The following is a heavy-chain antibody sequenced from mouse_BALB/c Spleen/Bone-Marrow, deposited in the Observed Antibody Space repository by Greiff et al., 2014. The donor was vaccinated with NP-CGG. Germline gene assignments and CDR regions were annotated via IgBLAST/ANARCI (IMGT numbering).Heavy chain of an antibody. Sequence: EVKLVESGPDLVKPSQSLSLTCTITGYSITSGYSWHWIRQFPGNKLEWMGYIHYSGSTNYNPSLKSRISITRDTSKNKFFLQLKSVTTEDTATYYCARDQGYYAMDYWGQGTSVTVSS. CDR1: GYSITSGYS. CDR2: IHYSGST. J-gene: IGHJ4*01. CDR3: ARDQGYYAMDY. V-gene: IGHV3-1*02.